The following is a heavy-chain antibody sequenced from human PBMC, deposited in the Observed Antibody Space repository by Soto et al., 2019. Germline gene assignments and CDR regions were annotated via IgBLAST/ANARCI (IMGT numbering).Heavy chain of an antibody. CDR1: GFTFSSYS. D-gene: IGHD1-7*01. Sequence: PGGSLRLSCAASGFTFSSYSMNWVRQAPGKGLEWVSYISSSSSTIYYADSVKGRFTISRDNAKNSLYLQMNSLRDEDTAVYYCARDPGSGTRTTRYYYGMDVWGQGTTVTVSS. CDR3: ARDPGSGTRTTRYYYGMDV. V-gene: IGHV3-48*02. J-gene: IGHJ6*02. CDR2: ISSSSSTI.